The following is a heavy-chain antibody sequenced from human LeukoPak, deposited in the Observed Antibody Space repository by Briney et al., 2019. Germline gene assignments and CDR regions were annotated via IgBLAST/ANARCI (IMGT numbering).Heavy chain of an antibody. CDR3: ANSFLGYCSGGSCPIDY. D-gene: IGHD2-15*01. V-gene: IGHV3-53*01. Sequence: GGSLRLSCAASGFTVSTNYMSWVRQAPGKGLEWVSVIYSGGSTYYADSVKGRFTISRDNSKNTLYLQMNSLRAEDTAVYYCANSFLGYCSGGSCPIDYWGQGTLVTVSS. J-gene: IGHJ4*02. CDR2: IYSGGST. CDR1: GFTVSTNY.